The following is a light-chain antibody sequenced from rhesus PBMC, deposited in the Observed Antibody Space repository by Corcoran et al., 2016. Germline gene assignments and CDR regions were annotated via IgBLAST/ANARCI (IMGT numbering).Light chain of an antibody. V-gene: IGKV1S17*01. CDR2: EAS. J-gene: IGKJ1*01. CDR1: QGITND. CDR3: LHYYSTPRT. Sequence: DIQMTQSPSSLSASVGDRVTITCRASQGITNDLAWHQHKPGETHKLLTYEASNLQSGMPSRFCGSGSGTDFTLSISSLQPECFANYYCLHYYSTPRTFGQGTKVSIK.